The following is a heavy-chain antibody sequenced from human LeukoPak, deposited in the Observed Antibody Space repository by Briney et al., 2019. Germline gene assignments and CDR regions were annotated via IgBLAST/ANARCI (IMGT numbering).Heavy chain of an antibody. D-gene: IGHD6-19*01. CDR3: ARVGGIAVAGEAFDI. V-gene: IGHV3-7*03. J-gene: IGHJ3*02. CDR1: GFTFSSYW. Sequence: GGSLRLSCAASGFTFSSYWMSWVRQAPGKGLEWVANIKQDGSEKYHVDSVKGRFTISRDNAKNSLYLQMNSLRAEDTAVYYCARVGGIAVAGEAFDIWGQGTMVTVSS. CDR2: IKQDGSEK.